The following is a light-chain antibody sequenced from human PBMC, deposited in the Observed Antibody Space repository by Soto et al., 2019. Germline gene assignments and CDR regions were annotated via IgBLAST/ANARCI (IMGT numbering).Light chain of an antibody. V-gene: IGKV3-20*01. CDR2: GAS. CDR3: QQYGDSLT. CDR1: QSVSSSY. Sequence: EIVLTQSPGTLSLSPGERATLSCRASQSVSSSYLAWYHHKPGQAPRLLIYGASSRATGIPDRFSGSGSGTDFTLTISRLEPEDFAVYYCQQYGDSLTFGGGTKVEIK. J-gene: IGKJ4*01.